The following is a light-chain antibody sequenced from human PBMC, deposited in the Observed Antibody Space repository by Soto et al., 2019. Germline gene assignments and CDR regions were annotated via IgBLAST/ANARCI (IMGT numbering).Light chain of an antibody. CDR2: DAS. CDR3: LQRSKSPRS. Sequence: EIVLTQFPATLSLSPGERATLSCRASQSIGSYLAWYQQKPGQAPRLFIYDASNRVTGIPARFSGSGSGTDFTLTISSLEPEDFAVYYCLQRSKSPRSFGQGTTVEI. CDR1: QSIGSY. V-gene: IGKV3-11*01. J-gene: IGKJ1*01.